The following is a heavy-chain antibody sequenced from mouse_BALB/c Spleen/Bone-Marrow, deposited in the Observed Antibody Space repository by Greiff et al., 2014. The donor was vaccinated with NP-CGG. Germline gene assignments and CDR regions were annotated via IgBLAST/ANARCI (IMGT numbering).Heavy chain of an antibody. V-gene: IGHV5-12-2*01. Sequence: DVMLVESGGGLVQPGGSLKLSCAASGSTFSSYTMSWVRQTPEKRLEWVAYISNGGGSTYYPDTVKGRSTISRDNAKNTLYLQMSSLKSEDTAMYYCATGTFAYWGQGTLVTVSA. CDR1: GSTFSSYT. J-gene: IGHJ3*01. CDR3: ATGTFAY. CDR2: ISNGGGST. D-gene: IGHD4-1*01.